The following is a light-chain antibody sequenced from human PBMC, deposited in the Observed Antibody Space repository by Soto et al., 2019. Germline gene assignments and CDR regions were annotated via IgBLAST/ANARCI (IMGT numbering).Light chain of an antibody. CDR3: QQYTNAHGIT. CDR2: AAS. Sequence: PGERATLSCRASQGVGNKYLAWYQQRPGQAPSLLIYAASSRATGVPDRFSGSGSGTDFTLTISRLEPEDFAVYYCQQYTNAHGITFGQGTRLEIK. V-gene: IGKV3-20*01. CDR1: QGVGNKY. J-gene: IGKJ5*01.